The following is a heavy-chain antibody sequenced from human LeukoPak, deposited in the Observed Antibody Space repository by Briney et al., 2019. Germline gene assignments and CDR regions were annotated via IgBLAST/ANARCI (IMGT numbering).Heavy chain of an antibody. V-gene: IGHV3-74*01. CDR3: ARDFIDSRVGYYGSGSSLNYYYYMDV. Sequence: GGSLRLSCAASGFTFSSFWMHWVRQPPGKGLVWVSGINSDGSTTGYADSVKGRFTISRDNARSTVHLQMNSLRAEDTAVYYCARDFIDSRVGYYGSGSSLNYYYYMDVWGKGTTVTVSS. J-gene: IGHJ6*03. CDR1: GFTFSSFW. CDR2: INSDGSTT. D-gene: IGHD3-10*01.